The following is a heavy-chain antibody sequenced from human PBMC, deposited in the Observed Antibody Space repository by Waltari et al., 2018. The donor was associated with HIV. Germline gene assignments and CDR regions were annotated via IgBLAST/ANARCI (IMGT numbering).Heavy chain of an antibody. CDR1: GFAYVSYA. D-gene: IGHD3-22*01. J-gene: IGHJ4*02. V-gene: IGHV3-23*01. CDR3: AKAYYENTAYYYDF. Sequence: EVQLLESGGGLVQPGGSRRLPCAAPGFAYVSYAITWVRQSPERGLEWVAAVSGSGAKSFYADSVKGRFTISRDNSKNTVFLQMNSLRAADTAIYYCAKAYYENTAYYYDFWGRGTRVTVSS. CDR2: VSGSGAKS.